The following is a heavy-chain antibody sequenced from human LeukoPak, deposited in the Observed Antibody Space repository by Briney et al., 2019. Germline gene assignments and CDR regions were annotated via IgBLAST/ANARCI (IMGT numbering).Heavy chain of an antibody. Sequence: VASVKVSCKASGYTFTSYGFSWVRQVPRQGLEWMGWISAYNGNTKYAQKVQGRVTMTTDTSTSTAYMELRSLRSDDTAVYYCARNYGDYASVDYWGQGTLVTVSS. V-gene: IGHV1-18*01. D-gene: IGHD4-17*01. CDR1: GYTFTSYG. CDR3: ARNYGDYASVDY. CDR2: ISAYNGNT. J-gene: IGHJ4*02.